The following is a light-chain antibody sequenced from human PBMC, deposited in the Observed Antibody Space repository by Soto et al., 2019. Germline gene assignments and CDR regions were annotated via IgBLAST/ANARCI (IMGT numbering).Light chain of an antibody. J-gene: IGKJ5*01. V-gene: IGKV1-5*01. CDR1: QSISSR. Sequence: DIQMTQSPSTLSASVGDRVTTTCRASQSISSRLAWYQQKPGKAPKLLIYDDSRLESGVPSRFSGSGSGTEFTLTISSLQPDDFATYYCQQYNSYPITFGQGTRLEIK. CDR2: DDS. CDR3: QQYNSYPIT.